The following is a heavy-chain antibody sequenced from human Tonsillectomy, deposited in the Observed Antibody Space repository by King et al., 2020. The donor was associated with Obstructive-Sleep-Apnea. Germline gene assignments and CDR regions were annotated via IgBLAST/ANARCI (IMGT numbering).Heavy chain of an antibody. D-gene: IGHD6-13*01. CDR1: GCSISSSSYY. Sequence: LQLQESCPGLVKPSETLSLTCTVSGCSISSSSYYWGWIRQPPGKGLEWIGSIYYCGSTYYNPSLKIRVTISVDTSKNQFSLNLSSVTSADTAVYYCARESSSDYYYYYGMDVWGQGTTVTVSS. CDR3: ARESSSDYYYYYGMDV. CDR2: IYYCGST. V-gene: IGHV4-39*07. J-gene: IGHJ6*02.